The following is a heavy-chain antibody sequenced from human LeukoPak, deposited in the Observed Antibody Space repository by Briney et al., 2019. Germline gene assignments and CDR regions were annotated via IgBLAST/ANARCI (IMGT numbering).Heavy chain of an antibody. D-gene: IGHD3-16*02. V-gene: IGHV1-46*01. CDR2: INPSGSST. J-gene: IGHJ5*02. Sequence: ASVKVSCKTSGYTFTGYYMHWVRQAPGQGLEWMGLINPSGSSTLYAQKFQGRVTMTRDMSTTTDYMELSSLRSEDTAVYYCARDNSVGDIAWWFDPWGQGTLVTVSS. CDR1: GYTFTGYY. CDR3: ARDNSVGDIAWWFDP.